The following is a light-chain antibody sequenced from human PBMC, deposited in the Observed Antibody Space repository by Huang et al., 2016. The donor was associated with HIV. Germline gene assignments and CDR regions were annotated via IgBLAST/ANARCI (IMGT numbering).Light chain of an antibody. CDR3: MQGTHWPGT. V-gene: IGKV2-30*01. J-gene: IGKJ1*01. CDR2: QVS. CDR1: QSLVSSDGNTY. Sequence: DVVMTQLPLSLPVALGQPDSIFCRSSQSLVSSDGNTYLNWFQQKPCQPPRRLIYQVSNRDTGVPDRFSGRGSGTHFALRINRVEAEDVAIYYCMQGTHWPGTFGQGTKMEI.